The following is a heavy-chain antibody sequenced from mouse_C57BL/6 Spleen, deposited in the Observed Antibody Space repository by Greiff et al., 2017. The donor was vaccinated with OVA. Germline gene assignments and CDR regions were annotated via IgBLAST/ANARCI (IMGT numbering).Heavy chain of an antibody. J-gene: IGHJ2*01. CDR2: IYPRDGST. CDR3: ARLSVSDYDEEAYYFDY. D-gene: IGHD2-4*01. CDR1: GYTFTSYD. Sequence: QVQLQQSGPELVKPGASVKLSCKASGYTFTSYDINWVKQRPGQGLEWIGWIYPRDGSTKYNEKFKGKATLTVDTSSSTAYMELHSLTSEDSAVYFCARLSVSDYDEEAYYFDYWGQGTTLTVSS. V-gene: IGHV1-85*01.